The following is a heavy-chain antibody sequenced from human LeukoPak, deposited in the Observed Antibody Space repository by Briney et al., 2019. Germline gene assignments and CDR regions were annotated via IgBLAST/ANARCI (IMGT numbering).Heavy chain of an antibody. CDR3: ARAGLRLGELSLYFAV. CDR1: GFTFSSYS. V-gene: IGHV3-21*01. Sequence: GGSLRLSCAASGFTFSSYSMNWVRQAPGKGLEWVSSISSSSSYIYYADSVKGRFTISRDNAKNSLYLQMNSLRAEDTAVYYCARAGLRLGELSLYFAVWGKGTTVTVSS. D-gene: IGHD3-16*02. J-gene: IGHJ6*04. CDR2: ISSSSSYI.